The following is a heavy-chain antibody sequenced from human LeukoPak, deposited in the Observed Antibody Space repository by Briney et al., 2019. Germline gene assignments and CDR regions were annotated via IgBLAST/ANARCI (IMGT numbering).Heavy chain of an antibody. J-gene: IGHJ5*02. D-gene: IGHD3-10*01. CDR2: INAGNGNT. Sequence: ASVKVSCKASGYTFTSYAMHWVRQAPGQRLEWMGWINAGNGNTKYSQKFQGRVTITRDTSASTAYMELGSLRSEDTAVYYCARGIGDRIGRRFDPWGQGTLVTVSS. CDR3: ARGIGDRIGRRFDP. CDR1: GYTFTSYA. V-gene: IGHV1-3*01.